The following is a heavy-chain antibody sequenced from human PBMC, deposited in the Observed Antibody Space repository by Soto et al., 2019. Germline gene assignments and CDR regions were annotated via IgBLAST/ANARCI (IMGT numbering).Heavy chain of an antibody. CDR2: SHVGPDTT. Sequence: QVQLEQYGAEVKKPGVSLKVSCQASGYTFTSYYIHWVRQAPGQGLEWMGVSHVGPDTTMYAQKFQGRVTMTRDTSTSTVYMELSSLISEDTAVYFCARESSGTYYFDYWGQGTLVTVSS. V-gene: IGHV1-46*01. CDR3: ARESSGTYYFDY. CDR1: GYTFTSYY. D-gene: IGHD6-19*01. J-gene: IGHJ4*02.